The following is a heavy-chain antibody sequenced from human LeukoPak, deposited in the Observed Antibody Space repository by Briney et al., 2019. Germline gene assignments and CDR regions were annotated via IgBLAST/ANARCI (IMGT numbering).Heavy chain of an antibody. J-gene: IGHJ4*02. D-gene: IGHD5-18*01. Sequence: GASVKVSCKASGYTFTGYYMHWVRQATGQGLEWMGWMNPNSGNTGYAQKFQGRVTMTRNTSISTAYMELSSLRSEDTAVYYCARGDIQLWFLLDYWGQGTLVTVSS. V-gene: IGHV1-8*02. CDR1: GYTFTGYY. CDR3: ARGDIQLWFLLDY. CDR2: MNPNSGNT.